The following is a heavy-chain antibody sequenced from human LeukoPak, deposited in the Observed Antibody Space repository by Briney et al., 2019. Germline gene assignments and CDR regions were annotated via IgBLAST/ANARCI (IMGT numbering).Heavy chain of an antibody. J-gene: IGHJ6*03. CDR3: ARDYPTDYYYYYMDV. V-gene: IGHV4-39*07. CDR1: GGSISSSSYY. Sequence: SETLSLTCTVSGGSISSSSYYWGWIRQPPGKGLEWIGSIYYSGSTYYNPSLKSRVTISVDTSKNQFSLKLSSVTAADTAVYYCARDYPTDYYYYYMDVWGKGTTVTVSS. CDR2: IYYSGST.